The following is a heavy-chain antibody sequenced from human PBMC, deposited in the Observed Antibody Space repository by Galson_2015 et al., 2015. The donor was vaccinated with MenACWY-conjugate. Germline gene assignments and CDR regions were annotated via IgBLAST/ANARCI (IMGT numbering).Heavy chain of an antibody. CDR3: ARTSGFGGSGSYYSYFDY. CDR1: GYTFTSYG. D-gene: IGHD3-10*01. CDR2: ISAYNGNT. V-gene: IGHV1-18*01. Sequence: SVKVSCKASGYTFTSYGISWVRQAPGQGLEWMGWISAYNGNTNYAQKLQGRVTMTTDTSTSTAYMELRSLRSDDTAVYYCARTSGFGGSGSYYSYFDYWGQGTLVTVSS. J-gene: IGHJ4*02.